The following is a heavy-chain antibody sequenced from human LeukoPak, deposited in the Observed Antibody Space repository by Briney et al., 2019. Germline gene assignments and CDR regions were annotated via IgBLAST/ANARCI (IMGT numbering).Heavy chain of an antibody. V-gene: IGHV4-59*01. CDR2: IHYSENT. CDR3: ATTAPFDSSGYLVS. CDR1: GGSISHSY. Sequence: RPSETLSLTCIVSGGSISHSYWTWIRQPPGKGLEWIGYIHYSENTIYNPSPKSRVTISVDTSKKHFALKLSSVTAADTAVYYCATTAPFDSSGYLVSWGRGTLVTVSS. D-gene: IGHD3-22*01. J-gene: IGHJ5*02.